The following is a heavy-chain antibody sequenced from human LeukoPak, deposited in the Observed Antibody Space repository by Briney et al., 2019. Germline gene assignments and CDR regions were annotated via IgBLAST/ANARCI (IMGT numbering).Heavy chain of an antibody. V-gene: IGHV3-30*02. D-gene: IGHD4-17*01. Sequence: PGGSLRLSCAASGFTFSSYGMHWVRQAPGKGLEWVAFIRYDGSNKYYADSVKGRFTISRDNSKNTLSLQMNSLRAEDTAVYYCAKDEYGGYYYYIDVWGKGTTVTISS. CDR3: AKDEYGGYYYYIDV. J-gene: IGHJ6*03. CDR1: GFTFSSYG. CDR2: IRYDGSNK.